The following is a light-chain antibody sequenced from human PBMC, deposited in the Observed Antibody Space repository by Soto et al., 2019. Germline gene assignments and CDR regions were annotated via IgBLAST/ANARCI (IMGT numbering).Light chain of an antibody. CDR2: EGS. CDR3: CSYIGSSTYV. Sequence: QSALTQPASVSGSPGQSITISCSGTSSDVGTYNLVSWYQQYPGKAPKVLIYEGSKRPSGVSYRFSGSKSGNTASLTISGLQAEDEAEYYCCSYIGSSTYVFGTGPKLTVL. CDR1: SSDVGTYNL. V-gene: IGLV2-23*01. J-gene: IGLJ1*01.